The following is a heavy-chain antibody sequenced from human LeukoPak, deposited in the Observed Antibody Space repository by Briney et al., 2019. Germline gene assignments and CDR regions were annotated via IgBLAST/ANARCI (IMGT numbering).Heavy chain of an antibody. CDR3: TRRFDY. Sequence: ETLSLTCTVSGYSISSGYYWGWIRQPPGKGLEWVANVKQDGSDNYYGDFVKGRFTISRDNAENSLYLQLNSLRAEDTAVYYCTRRFDYWGQGTLVTVSS. V-gene: IGHV3-7*01. CDR1: GYSISSGYY. J-gene: IGHJ4*02. CDR2: VKQDGSDN.